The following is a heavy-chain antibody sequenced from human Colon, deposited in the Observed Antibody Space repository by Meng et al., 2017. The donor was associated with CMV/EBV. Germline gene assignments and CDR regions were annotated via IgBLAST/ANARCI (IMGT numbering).Heavy chain of an antibody. CDR1: GYSFTGYY. D-gene: IGHD3-16*01. CDR3: ASHSSYVWGSHH. CDR2: MDPTTGRT. V-gene: IGHV1-2*02. J-gene: IGHJ1*01. Sequence: QVQLVQSEAEVRMPGASVKVSCKASGYSFTGYYIHWVRQAPGQGLEWMGWMDPTTGRTDYAQKFQGTVTMTRDTSISTAYLELSRLTSDDTAVYYCASHSSYVWGSHHWGQGTLVTVSS.